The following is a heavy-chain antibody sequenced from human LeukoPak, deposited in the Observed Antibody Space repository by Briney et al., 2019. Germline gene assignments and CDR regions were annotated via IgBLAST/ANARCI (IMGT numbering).Heavy chain of an antibody. Sequence: SETLSLTCTVSGGSISSYYWSWIRQPPGKGLEWIGHIYYSGSTNYNLSLKSRVTISVDTSKNQFSLKLSSVTAADAAVYYCARGTDLSSSWYDYWGQGTLVTVSS. D-gene: IGHD6-13*01. CDR2: IYYSGST. J-gene: IGHJ4*02. V-gene: IGHV4-59*01. CDR3: ARGTDLSSSWYDY. CDR1: GGSISSYY.